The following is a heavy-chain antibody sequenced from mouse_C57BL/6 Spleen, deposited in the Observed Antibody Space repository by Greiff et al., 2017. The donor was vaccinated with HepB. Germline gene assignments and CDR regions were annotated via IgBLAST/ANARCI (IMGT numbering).Heavy chain of an antibody. CDR1: GFNIKDDY. V-gene: IGHV14-4*01. CDR2: IDPENGDT. Sequence: EVQLQQSGAELVRPGASVKLSCTASGFNIKDDYMHWVKQRPEQGLEWIGWIDPENGDTEYASKFQGKATITADTSSNTAYLQLTSLTSEDTAVYYCTKPWYLDVWGTGTTVTVSS. CDR3: TKPWYLDV. J-gene: IGHJ1*03.